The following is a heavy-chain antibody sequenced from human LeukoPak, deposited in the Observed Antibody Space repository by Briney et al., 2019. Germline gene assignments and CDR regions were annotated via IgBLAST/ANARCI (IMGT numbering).Heavy chain of an antibody. CDR3: ARFGVGATRYFDY. J-gene: IGHJ4*02. Sequence: ASVKVSCKASGYTFTGYYMHWVRQAPGQGLEWMGWINPNSGGTNYAQKFQGRVTMTRDTSISTAYMELSRLRSDDTAVYYCARFGVGATRYFDYWGQGTLVTVSS. D-gene: IGHD1-26*01. CDR2: INPNSGGT. CDR1: GYTFTGYY. V-gene: IGHV1-2*02.